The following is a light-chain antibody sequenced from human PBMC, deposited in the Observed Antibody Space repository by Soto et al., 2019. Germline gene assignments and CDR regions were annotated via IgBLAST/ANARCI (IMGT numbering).Light chain of an antibody. J-gene: IGKJ2*01. Sequence: EIVLTQSPVTLSLSPGERATLSCRASQSVSSNYLAWYQQKPGQAPRLLIYDASSRATGIPDRFSGSGSGTDFTLAISRLEPEDFALYYCQQYGSSRTFGQETKVDIK. V-gene: IGKV3-20*01. CDR3: QQYGSSRT. CDR2: DAS. CDR1: QSVSSNY.